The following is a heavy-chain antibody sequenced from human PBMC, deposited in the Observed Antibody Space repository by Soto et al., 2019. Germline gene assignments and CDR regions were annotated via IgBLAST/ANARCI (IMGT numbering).Heavy chain of an antibody. V-gene: IGHV4-61*01. CDR1: GSSVSSGSYY. CDR2: IYYSGTT. D-gene: IGHD3-16*01. Sequence: KPSETLSLTCTVSGSSVSSGSYYWSWIRQPPGKGLEWIGYIYYSGTTNYNPSLKSRITISVDTSKNQFSLKLSSVTAADTAVYYCARHGSFWGQGTLVTVSS. CDR3: ARHGSF. J-gene: IGHJ4*02.